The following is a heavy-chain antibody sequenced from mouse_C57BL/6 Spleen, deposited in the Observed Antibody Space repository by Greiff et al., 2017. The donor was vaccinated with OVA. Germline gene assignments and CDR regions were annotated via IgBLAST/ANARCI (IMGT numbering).Heavy chain of an antibody. CDR2: INPNFGTT. J-gene: IGHJ2*01. CDR1: GYSFTDYN. CDR3: ARSQLGRDYFDD. V-gene: IGHV1-39*01. Sequence: EVQLQQSGPELVKPGASVKISCKASGYSFTDYNMNWVKQSNGKSLEWIGVINPNFGTTSYNQKFKGKATLTVDQSSSTAYIQLNSLTSEDSAVYYCARSQLGRDYFDDWGKGTTLTVSS. D-gene: IGHD4-1*02.